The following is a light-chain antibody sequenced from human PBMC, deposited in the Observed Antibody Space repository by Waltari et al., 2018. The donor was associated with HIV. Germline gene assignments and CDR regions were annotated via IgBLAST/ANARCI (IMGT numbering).Light chain of an antibody. CDR3: QQRASWPPLT. CDR1: HSINSY. CDR2: DAS. V-gene: IGKV3-11*01. Sequence: EIVLTQSPDTLSLSPGETATLSCRASHSINSYFAWYQQKPCQAPRLLIFDASQRTANITPRLSGSGSATNFTLTISSLEPEDFAVYYCQQRASWPPLTFGGGTKVEIK. J-gene: IGKJ4*01.